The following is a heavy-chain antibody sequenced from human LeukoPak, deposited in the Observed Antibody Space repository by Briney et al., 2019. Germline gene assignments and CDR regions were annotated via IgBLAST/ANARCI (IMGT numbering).Heavy chain of an antibody. D-gene: IGHD4-17*01. V-gene: IGHV1-69*04. CDR3: TRDRFDYGEHTHSDY. J-gene: IGHJ4*02. Sequence: SVKVSCKVSGGTFSSNAISWVRQAPGRGLEWMGRIIPVFGVANYAEKFQGRVTITADKSTSTAYMELSSLRSEDTAMYYCTRDRFDYGEHTHSDYWGQGTLVTVSS. CDR1: GGTFSSNA. CDR2: IIPVFGVA.